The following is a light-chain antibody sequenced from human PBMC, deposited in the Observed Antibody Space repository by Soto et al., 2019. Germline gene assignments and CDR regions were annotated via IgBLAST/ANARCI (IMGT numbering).Light chain of an antibody. CDR2: GTS. CDR1: QSVSRSN. Sequence: EIVLTQSPDTLSLSPGERATVSCRASQSVSRSNLAWYQHKPGQAPRLLIYGTSNRATGIPDRFTGSGSGTDFTLTISSLEPEDFAVYYCQQRGEWPPGATFGQGTRLE. V-gene: IGKV3D-20*02. J-gene: IGKJ5*01. CDR3: QQRGEWPPGAT.